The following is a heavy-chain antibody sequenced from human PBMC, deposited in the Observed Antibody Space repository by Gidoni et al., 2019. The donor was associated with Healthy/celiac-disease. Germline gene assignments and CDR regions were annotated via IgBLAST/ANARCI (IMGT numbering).Heavy chain of an antibody. CDR1: GVTFSSYS. D-gene: IGHD6-6*01. V-gene: IGHV3-48*01. J-gene: IGHJ4*02. CDR2: ISSSSSTI. Sequence: EVQLVESGGGLVQPGGSLRLSCAASGVTFSSYSMNWVRQAPGKGLEWVSYISSSSSTIYYADSVKGRFTISRDNAKNSLYLQMNSLRAEDTAVYYCARDLRIAARGRIDYWGQGTLVTVSS. CDR3: ARDLRIAARGRIDY.